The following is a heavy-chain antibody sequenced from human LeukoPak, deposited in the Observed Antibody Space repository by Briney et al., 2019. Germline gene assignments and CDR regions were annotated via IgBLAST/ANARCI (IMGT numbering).Heavy chain of an antibody. CDR1: GFTFSNYW. Sequence: GGSLRLSCAASGFTFSNYWMSWVRQAPGKGLEWVANIKQDGSERYYVDSVRGRFTISRDNAENSLYLQMNSLRAEDTAVYYCARSHSYAFDIWGQGTMVTVSS. CDR2: IKQDGSER. V-gene: IGHV3-7*01. J-gene: IGHJ3*02. CDR3: ARSHSYAFDI.